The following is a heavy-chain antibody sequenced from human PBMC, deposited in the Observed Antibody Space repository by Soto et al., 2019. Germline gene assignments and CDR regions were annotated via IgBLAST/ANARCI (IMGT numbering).Heavy chain of an antibody. CDR1: GYTFTYCS. CDR2: ITLYNGNT. D-gene: IGHD1-7*01. CDR3: ARDPRITGTTDDHFDY. J-gene: IGHJ4*02. V-gene: IGHV1-45*02. Sequence: SVKVSCKASGYTFTYCSLHWLQQAPGQGLERMRWITLYNGNTNYADSVKGRFTISRDNSKNTLYLQMNSLRAEDTAVYYCARDPRITGTTDDHFDYWGQGTLVTVSS.